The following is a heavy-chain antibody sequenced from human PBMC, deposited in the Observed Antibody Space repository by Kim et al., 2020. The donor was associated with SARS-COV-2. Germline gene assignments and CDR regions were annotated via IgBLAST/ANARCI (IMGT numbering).Heavy chain of an antibody. Sequence: AEQVKGRFTNSRDNAKNSLYLQMTSLEAEDTAVYYCARDRSDDYYYGMDVWGQGTTVTVSS. V-gene: IGHV3-21*01. D-gene: IGHD6-25*01. J-gene: IGHJ6*02. CDR3: ARDRSDDYYYGMDV.